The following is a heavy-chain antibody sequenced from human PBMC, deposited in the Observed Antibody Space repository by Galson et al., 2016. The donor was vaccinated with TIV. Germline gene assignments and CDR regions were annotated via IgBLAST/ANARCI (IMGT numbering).Heavy chain of an antibody. V-gene: IGHV3-74*01. CDR2: ISSDGSGT. CDR1: GFTFSNYW. Sequence: SLRLSCATSGFTFSNYWMHWARQAPGKGLVWVSRISSDGSGTSYADSVKGRFTISRDNAKNTLYLQMNSLRVEDTALYYCVRDVTSSWDYWGQGTLVTVSS. D-gene: IGHD6-6*01. J-gene: IGHJ4*02. CDR3: VRDVTSSWDY.